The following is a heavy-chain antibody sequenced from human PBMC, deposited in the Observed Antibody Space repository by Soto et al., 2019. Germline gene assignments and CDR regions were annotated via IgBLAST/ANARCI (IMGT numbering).Heavy chain of an antibody. CDR1: GGTFTTYT. J-gene: IGHJ4*02. CDR3: AITYCRDNLCPRDFDF. Sequence: QVQVVQSGAEVKKPESSVKVSCKPSGGTFTTYTVNWVRQAPGHGLEWMGRFIPVLEMANYAQKFQGRVTITADTSTSTAYLEVSSLTFDDSAIYYCAITYCRDNLCPRDFDFWGPGTRVTVSS. D-gene: IGHD2-21*01. CDR2: FIPVLEMA. V-gene: IGHV1-69*02.